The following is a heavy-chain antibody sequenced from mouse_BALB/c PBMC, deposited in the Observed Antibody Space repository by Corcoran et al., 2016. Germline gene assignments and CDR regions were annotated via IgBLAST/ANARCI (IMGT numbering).Heavy chain of an antibody. V-gene: IGHV14-3*02. J-gene: IGHJ2*01. CDR2: IDPANGNT. CDR3: ARSWDVDY. D-gene: IGHD4-1*01. Sequence: EVQLQQSGSELVKPGASVKLSCTASGFNIKDTYMHWVKQRPEQGLEWIGRIDPANGNTKYDPKFQGKATITADTSSNTAYLQLSSLTSEDTAVYYCARSWDVDYWGQGTTLTVSS. CDR1: GFNIKDTY.